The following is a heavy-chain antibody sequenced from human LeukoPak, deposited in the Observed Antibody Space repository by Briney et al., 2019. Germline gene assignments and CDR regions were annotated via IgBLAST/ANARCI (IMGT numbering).Heavy chain of an antibody. CDR2: IYTSGST. CDR1: GGSISSGSYY. V-gene: IGHV4-61*02. J-gene: IGHJ5*02. D-gene: IGHD3-22*01. Sequence: SETLSLTCTVSGGSISSGSYYWSWLRQPAGKGLEWIGRIYTSGSTNYNPSLKSRVTISVDTSKNQFSLKLSSVTAADTAVYYCARESGYPVESSTPWGQGTLVTVSS. CDR3: ARESGYPVESSTP.